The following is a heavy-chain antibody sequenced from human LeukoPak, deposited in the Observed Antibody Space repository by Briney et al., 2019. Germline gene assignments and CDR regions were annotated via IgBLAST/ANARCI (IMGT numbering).Heavy chain of an antibody. Sequence: ASVKVSCKASGYTFTTYAMHWVRQAPGQRLEWMGWINAANGNTKYSQKFQGRVTITRDTSASTAYMELSSLRSEDTAVYYCARPDHYDYVWGSLYWGQGTLVTVSS. D-gene: IGHD3-16*01. CDR1: GYTFTTYA. CDR2: INAANGNT. J-gene: IGHJ4*02. CDR3: ARPDHYDYVWGSLY. V-gene: IGHV1-3*01.